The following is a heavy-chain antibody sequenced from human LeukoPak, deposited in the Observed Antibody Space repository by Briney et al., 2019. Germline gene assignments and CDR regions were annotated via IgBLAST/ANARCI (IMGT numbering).Heavy chain of an antibody. V-gene: IGHV3-11*01. CDR2: ISSSGSTI. CDR1: GFTFSDYY. D-gene: IGHD1/OR15-1a*01. Sequence: PGGSLRLSCAASGFTFSDYYMSWIRQAPGKGLEWVSYISSSGSTIYYADSVKGRFTISRDNAKNSLYLQMNSLRAEDTAVYYCARPHNNSLDNAFDIWGQGTRVTVSS. J-gene: IGHJ3*02. CDR3: ARPHNNSLDNAFDI.